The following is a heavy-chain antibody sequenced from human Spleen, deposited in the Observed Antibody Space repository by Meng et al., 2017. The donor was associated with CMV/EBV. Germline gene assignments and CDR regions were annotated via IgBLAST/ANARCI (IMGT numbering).Heavy chain of an antibody. CDR3: AREGQLGSLFDY. CDR1: GGSISSSSYY. CDR2: IYYSGST. D-gene: IGHD6-6*01. Sequence: SETLSLTCTVSGGSISSSSYYWGWIRQPPGKGLEWIGSIYYSGSTYYNPSLKSRVTISVDTSKNQFSLKLSSVTAADTAVYYCAREGQLGSLFDYWGQGTLVTVSS. V-gene: IGHV4-39*07. J-gene: IGHJ4*02.